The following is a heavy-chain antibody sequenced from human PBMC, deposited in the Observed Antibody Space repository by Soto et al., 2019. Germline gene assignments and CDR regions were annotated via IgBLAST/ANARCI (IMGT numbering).Heavy chain of an antibody. J-gene: IGHJ3*02. CDR3: VRDLGPSKYEAFDM. V-gene: IGHV3-7*03. CDR2: IKQDGSET. Sequence: GGSLRLSGAASGFTFSSLWIAWVRQAPEKGLEWVANIKQDGSETHYLDSVKGRFTISKDNTQNSLYLQMNSLRAEDTAVYYCVRDLGPSKYEAFDMWGRGTIVTVSS. CDR1: GFTFSSLW.